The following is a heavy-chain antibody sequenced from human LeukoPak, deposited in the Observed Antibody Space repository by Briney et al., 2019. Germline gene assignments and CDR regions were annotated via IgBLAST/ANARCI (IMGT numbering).Heavy chain of an antibody. V-gene: IGHV4-59*08. J-gene: IGHJ4*02. Sequence: SETLSLTCTVPGVSIRCFYWSWIRQPPGTGLEWIGYIYYSGSTNYTPSLKSRVTISVDTSKNQFSLKLSSVTAADTAVYYCASLVDTAMSYWGQGTLVTVSS. D-gene: IGHD5-18*01. CDR3: ASLVDTAMSY. CDR2: IYYSGST. CDR1: GVSIRCFY.